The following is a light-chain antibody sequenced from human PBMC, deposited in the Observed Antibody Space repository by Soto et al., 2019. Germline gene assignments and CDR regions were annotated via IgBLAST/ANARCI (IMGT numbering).Light chain of an antibody. CDR2: VNT. J-gene: IGLJ3*02. CDR3: QSYDSSLSAWV. CDR1: SSNIGAGYD. V-gene: IGLV1-40*01. Sequence: QAVVTQPPSVSGAPGQRVTISCTASSSNIGAGYDVHWYQQLPGTAPTLLIYVNTNRPSGVPDRFSVSKSGTSASLAITGLQAEDEADYYCQSYDSSLSAWVFGGGTKPTVL.